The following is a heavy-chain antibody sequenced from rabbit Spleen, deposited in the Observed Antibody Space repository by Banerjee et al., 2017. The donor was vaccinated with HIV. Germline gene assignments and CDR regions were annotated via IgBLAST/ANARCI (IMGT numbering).Heavy chain of an antibody. Sequence: LEESGGGLVKPGGSLTLTCTVSGFFFSSNWICWVRQAPGKGLEWIACIDTNDGDTDYAIWPTGRFTISKPSSTTVTLQMASLTAADTATYFCARNYVNAFDPWGPGTLVTVS. J-gene: IGHJ2*01. CDR2: IDTNDGDT. V-gene: IGHV1S45*01. CDR3: ARNYVNAFDP. CDR1: GFFFSSNW. D-gene: IGHD1-1*01.